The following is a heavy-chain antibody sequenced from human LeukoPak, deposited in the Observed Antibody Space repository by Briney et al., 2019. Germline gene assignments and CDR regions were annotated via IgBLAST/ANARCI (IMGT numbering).Heavy chain of an antibody. D-gene: IGHD3-10*01. CDR1: GFTFDDYA. CDR3: ARDSFIITMVREYNWFDP. V-gene: IGHV3-9*01. Sequence: GGSLRLSCAASGFTFDDYAMHWVRQAPGKGLEWVSGISWNSGSIGYADSVKGRFTISRDNAKNSLYLQMNSLRAEDTAVYYCARDSFIITMVREYNWFDPWGQGTLVTVSS. CDR2: ISWNSGSI. J-gene: IGHJ5*02.